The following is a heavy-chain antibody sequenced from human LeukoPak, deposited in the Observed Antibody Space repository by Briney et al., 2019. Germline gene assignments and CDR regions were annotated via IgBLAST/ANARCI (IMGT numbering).Heavy chain of an antibody. CDR3: ARDLQVVPYEHVYFEY. V-gene: IGHV1-2*02. D-gene: IGHD2-2*01. CDR1: GYTFTGYY. CDR2: INPNSGGT. Sequence: ASVKVSCKASGYTFTGYYMHWVRQAPGQGLEWMGWINPNSGGTNYAQKFQGRVTMTRDTSISTAYMELSRLRSDDTAVYYCARDLQVVPYEHVYFEYWGQGTLVTVSS. J-gene: IGHJ4*02.